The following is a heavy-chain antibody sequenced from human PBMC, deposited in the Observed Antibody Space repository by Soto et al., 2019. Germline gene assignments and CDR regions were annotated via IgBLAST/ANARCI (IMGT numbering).Heavy chain of an antibody. CDR1: GDSISSSVSY. Sequence: SETLSLTCTVSGDSISSSVSYWGWIRPPPGKGLEWIGSINHNGSAYYNPQLKSRVTMFVDTSKNQFSLKLRSVTAADTAVYYCEMIGVARPALGTMDYWVQGTRVT. CDR2: INHNGSA. D-gene: IGHD2-2*01. CDR3: EMIGVARPALGTMDY. J-gene: IGHJ4*02. V-gene: IGHV4-39*01.